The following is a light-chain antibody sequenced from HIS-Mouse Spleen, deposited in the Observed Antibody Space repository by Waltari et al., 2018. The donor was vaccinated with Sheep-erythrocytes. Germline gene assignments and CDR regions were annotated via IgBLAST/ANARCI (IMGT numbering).Light chain of an antibody. CDR1: SGSIASNY. CDR2: EDN. J-gene: IGLJ3*02. CDR3: QSYDSSNHGV. V-gene: IGLV6-57*04. Sequence: NFMLTQPHSVSESPGKTVTISCTRSSGSIASNYVQWYQQRPGSAPPTVIYEDNQRPSRVPDRFSGSIDSSSNSASLTISGLKTEDEADYYCQSYDSSNHGVFGGGTKLTVL.